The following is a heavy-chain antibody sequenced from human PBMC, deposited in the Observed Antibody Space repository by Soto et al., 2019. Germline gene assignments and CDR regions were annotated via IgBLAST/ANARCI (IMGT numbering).Heavy chain of an antibody. D-gene: IGHD6-19*01. J-gene: IGHJ6*02. Sequence: SGPTLVNPTETLTLTCTISGFSLSNGRMGVSWIRQPPGRALEWLAHFFSAVERSYSTSMQSRLTMSQDTSGTQVVLTMTNMDLQDTGTYFRARMKADSGCNYYAMDAWGPGTPGHSLL. CDR1: GFSLSNGRMG. CDR3: ARMKADSGCNYYAMDA. V-gene: IGHV2-26*03. CDR2: FFSAVER.